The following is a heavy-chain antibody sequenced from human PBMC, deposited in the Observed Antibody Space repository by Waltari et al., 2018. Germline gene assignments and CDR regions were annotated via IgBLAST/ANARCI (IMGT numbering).Heavy chain of an antibody. D-gene: IGHD1-26*01. CDR1: GGSIRSYY. J-gene: IGHJ2*01. Sequence: QVQLQESGPGLVKPSETLSLTCTVSGGSIRSYYWSWIRQPAGKGLEWIGRIYTSGSTNYNPSLKSRVTMSVDTSKNQFSLKLSSVTAADTAVYYCARHLMGAVTRYFDLWGRGTLVTVSS. V-gene: IGHV4-4*07. CDR3: ARHLMGAVTRYFDL. CDR2: IYTSGST.